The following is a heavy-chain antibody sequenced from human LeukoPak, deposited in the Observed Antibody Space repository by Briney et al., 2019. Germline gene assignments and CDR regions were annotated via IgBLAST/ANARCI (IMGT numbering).Heavy chain of an antibody. CDR3: ARGGYDSWSGSKNWFDP. J-gene: IGHJ5*02. CDR2: IYYSGST. V-gene: IGHV4-59*01. CDR1: GGSISSYY. D-gene: IGHD3-3*01. Sequence: SETLSLTCTVSGGSISSYYWSWIRQPPGKGLEWIGYIYYSGSTNYNPSLKSRVTISVDTSKNQFSLKLSSVTAADTAVYYCARGGYDSWSGSKNWFDPWGQGTLVTVSS.